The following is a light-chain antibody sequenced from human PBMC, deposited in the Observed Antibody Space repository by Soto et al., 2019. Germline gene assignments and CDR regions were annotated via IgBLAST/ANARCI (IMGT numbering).Light chain of an antibody. CDR3: SSYTSSSTLV. CDR2: DVT. Sequence: LTQPASVSGSPGQSITISCTATSSDVGGYNYVSWYQQYPGKAPQLMISDVTNRPSGVSNRFSGSKSGNTASLTISGLQAEDEADYYCSSYTSSSTLVFGGGTKVTVL. V-gene: IGLV2-14*01. J-gene: IGLJ3*02. CDR1: SSDVGGYNY.